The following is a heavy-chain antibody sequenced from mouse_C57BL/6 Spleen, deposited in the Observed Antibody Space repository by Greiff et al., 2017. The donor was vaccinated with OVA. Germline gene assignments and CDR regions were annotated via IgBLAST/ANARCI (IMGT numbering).Heavy chain of an antibody. Sequence: EVQLQQSGPELVKPGASVKISCKASGYTFTDYYMNWVKQSHGKSLEWFGDINPNNGGTSYNQKFKGKATLTVDKSSSTAYMELRSLTSEDSAVYYCARRGTAQATSAYWGQGTLVTVSA. CDR3: ARRGTAQATSAY. CDR2: INPNNGGT. J-gene: IGHJ3*01. D-gene: IGHD3-2*02. CDR1: GYTFTDYY. V-gene: IGHV1-26*01.